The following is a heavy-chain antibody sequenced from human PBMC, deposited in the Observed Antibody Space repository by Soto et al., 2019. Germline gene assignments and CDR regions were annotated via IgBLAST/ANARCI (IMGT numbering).Heavy chain of an antibody. J-gene: IGHJ6*02. D-gene: IGHD3-9*01. CDR3: TRQRLYDTLDLAPYYYYGMDV. CDR1: GFTFSGSA. Sequence: GGSLRLSCAASGFTFSGSAMHWVRQASGKGLERVGRIRSKANSYATAYAASVKGRFTISREDSKNTAYLQMNSLKTEDTAVYYCTRQRLYDTLDLAPYYYYGMDVWGQGTTVTVSS. CDR2: IRSKANSYAT. V-gene: IGHV3-73*01.